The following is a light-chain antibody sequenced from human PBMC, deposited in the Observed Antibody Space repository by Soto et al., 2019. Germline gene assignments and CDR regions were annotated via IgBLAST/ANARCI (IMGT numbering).Light chain of an antibody. CDR1: SGSVSTSYY. Sequence: QAVVTQEPSFSVSPGGTVTLTCGLSSGSVSTSYYPSWYQQTPGQAPRTLIYSTNTRSSGVPDRFSGSILGNKAALTITGAQAEDESDYYCVLYMGSGIWVFGGGTKLTFL. J-gene: IGLJ3*02. CDR2: STN. V-gene: IGLV8-61*01. CDR3: VLYMGSGIWV.